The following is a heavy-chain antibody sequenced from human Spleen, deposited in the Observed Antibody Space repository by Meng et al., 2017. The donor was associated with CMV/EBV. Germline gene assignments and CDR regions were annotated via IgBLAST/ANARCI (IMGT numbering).Heavy chain of an antibody. J-gene: IGHJ4*02. Sequence: GESLKISCAASGFTLSDYWMSWVRQAPGKGLDWVSTIGTGGSNIYYANSVTGRFTVSRDNSKNTLYLQMDSLRVEDTAVYFCTRRTDNWGHFYYRGQGTLVTVSS. CDR3: TRRTDNWGHFYY. V-gene: IGHV3-23*01. D-gene: IGHD7-27*01. CDR1: GFTLSDYW. CDR2: IGTGGSNI.